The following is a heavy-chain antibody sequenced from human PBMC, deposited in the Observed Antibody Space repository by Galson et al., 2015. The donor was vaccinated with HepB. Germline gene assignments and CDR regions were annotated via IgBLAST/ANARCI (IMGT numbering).Heavy chain of an antibody. V-gene: IGHV3-23*01. CDR2: ISGSGGST. CDR1: EFTFSSYA. J-gene: IGHJ4*02. D-gene: IGHD2-15*01. CDR3: AKEGVPATAPQPLDY. Sequence: SLRLSCAASEFTFSSYAMSWVRQAPGKGLEWVSAISGSGGSTYYADSVKGRFTISRDNSKNTLYLQMNSLRAEDTAVYYCAKEGVPATAPQPLDYWGQGTLVTVSS.